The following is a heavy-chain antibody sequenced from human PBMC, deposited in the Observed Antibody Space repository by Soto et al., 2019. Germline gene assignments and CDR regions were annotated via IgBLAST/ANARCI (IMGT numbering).Heavy chain of an antibody. CDR3: AKGVTTIVATGSWFDH. CDR1: GFTFNSYA. V-gene: IGHV3-23*01. Sequence: VGSLRLSCAVSGFTFNSYAMNWVRQAPGKGLEWVSSISGSGRTTYYADAVKGRFTISRDNSKNTLFLQMNSLRSEDTAVYYCAKGVTTIVATGSWFDHWGQGTLVTVS. D-gene: IGHD5-12*01. CDR2: ISGSGRTT. J-gene: IGHJ5*02.